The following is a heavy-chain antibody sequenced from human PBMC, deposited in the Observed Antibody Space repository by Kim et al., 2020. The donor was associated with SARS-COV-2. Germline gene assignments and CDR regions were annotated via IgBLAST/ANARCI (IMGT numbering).Heavy chain of an antibody. CDR1: GFTFSDYY. Sequence: GGSLRLSCAASGFTFSDYYMSWIRQAPGKGLEWVSYISSSSSYTNYADSVKGRFTISRDNAKNSLYLQMNSLRAEDTAVYYCARVRYSYGYFHLDYWGQGTLVTVSS. V-gene: IGHV3-11*05. D-gene: IGHD5-18*01. CDR2: ISSSSSYT. CDR3: ARVRYSYGYFHLDY. J-gene: IGHJ4*02.